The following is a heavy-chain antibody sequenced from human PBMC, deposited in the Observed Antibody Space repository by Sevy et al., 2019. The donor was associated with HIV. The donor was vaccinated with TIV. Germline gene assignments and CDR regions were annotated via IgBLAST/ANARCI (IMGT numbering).Heavy chain of an antibody. Sequence: GESLKISCKASGHTFSDYYIQWVRQAPGQGLEWMGWINSNSGAISYAQKFRDRVTMTGDTSISTAYMELSRLRSDDTAVYYCATQYSYDYWGQGTLVTVSS. CDR1: GHTFSDYY. CDR3: ATQYSYDY. D-gene: IGHD4-4*01. J-gene: IGHJ4*02. CDR2: INSNSGAI. V-gene: IGHV1-2*02.